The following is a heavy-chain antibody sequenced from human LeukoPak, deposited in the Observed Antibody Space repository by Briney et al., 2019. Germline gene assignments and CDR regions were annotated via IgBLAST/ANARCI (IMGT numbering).Heavy chain of an antibody. D-gene: IGHD6-13*01. V-gene: IGHV4-30-4*01. Sequence: SETLSLTCSVSGGSMSSGDFYWSWIRQPPGKGLGWIGYIHYSGSTYHNPSLMSRVTISKDTSKDQFSLRLSSVTAADTAVYYCARGLRELAAAGTYYFDYWGQGTLVTVSS. CDR3: ARGLRELAAAGTYYFDY. J-gene: IGHJ4*02. CDR1: GGSMSSGDFY. CDR2: IHYSGST.